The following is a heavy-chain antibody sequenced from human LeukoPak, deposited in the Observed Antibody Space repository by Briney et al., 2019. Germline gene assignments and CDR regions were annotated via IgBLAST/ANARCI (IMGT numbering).Heavy chain of an antibody. CDR1: GYSFTNYW. CDR3: ARRCSTNSCTLRGAFDI. CDR2: IYPDDSDT. V-gene: IGHV5-51*01. J-gene: IGHJ3*02. Sequence: GESLKISCQGSGYSFTNYWIGWVRQMPGKGLEWMGIIYPDDSDTRYSPSFQGQVTISADKSVSTAYLQWSSPKASDSAMYYCARRCSTNSCTLRGAFDIWGQGTMVTVS. D-gene: IGHD2-2*01.